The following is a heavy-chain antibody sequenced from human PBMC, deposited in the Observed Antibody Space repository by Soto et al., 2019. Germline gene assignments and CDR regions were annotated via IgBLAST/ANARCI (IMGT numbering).Heavy chain of an antibody. Sequence: QVHLVESGGGVVQPGRSLILSCAASGFTFSSDGMHWVRQSPGKGLEWVAVISYDGSNKYYADSVKARFTISRYNSKNTLYLQMNSLRAEDTAVYYCAKETYSGPLDYWGQGTLVTVSS. J-gene: IGHJ4*02. V-gene: IGHV3-30*18. D-gene: IGHD2-15*01. CDR2: ISYDGSNK. CDR1: GFTFSSDG. CDR3: AKETYSGPLDY.